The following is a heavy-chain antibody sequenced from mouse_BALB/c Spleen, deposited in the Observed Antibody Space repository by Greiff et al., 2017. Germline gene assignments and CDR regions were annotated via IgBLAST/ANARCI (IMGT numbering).Heavy chain of an antibody. D-gene: IGHD1-1*01. V-gene: IGHV1-18*01. Sequence: EVQLQESGPELVKPGASVKIPCKASGYTFTDYNMDWVKQSHGKSLEWIGDINPNNGGTFYNQKFKGKATLTVDKSSSTAYMELSSLTSEDTAVYYCARRGGSSYWYFDVGGAGTTVTVSS. CDR2: INPNNGGT. CDR3: ARRGGSSYWYFDV. J-gene: IGHJ1*01. CDR1: GYTFTDYN.